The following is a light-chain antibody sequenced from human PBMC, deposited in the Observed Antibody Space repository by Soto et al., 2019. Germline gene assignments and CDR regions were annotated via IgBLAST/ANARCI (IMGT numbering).Light chain of an antibody. V-gene: IGKV3-15*01. CDR3: QQSNNWPYT. Sequence: EIVLTQSPGTLSVSPGERANLSCRASQSVSTNLAWFQQKPGQAPRLLIYGASTRATGIPARFSGSGSGTEFPPTINRLQSEDLAVYYCQQSNNWPYTFGQGTKLEV. CDR1: QSVSTN. J-gene: IGKJ2*01. CDR2: GAS.